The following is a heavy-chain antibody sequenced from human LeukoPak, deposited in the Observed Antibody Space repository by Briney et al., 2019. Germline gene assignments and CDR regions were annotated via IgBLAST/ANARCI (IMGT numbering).Heavy chain of an antibody. CDR1: GFTFSSYS. Sequence: GGSLRLSCAASGFTFSSYSMNWGRQAPGKGLEWVSFISTSSSYIYYADSVKGRFTISRDNAKNSLYLQMSSLRAEDTAVYYCARDSNNWNDGSIDYWGQGTLVTVSS. D-gene: IGHD1-1*01. CDR3: ARDSNNWNDGSIDY. J-gene: IGHJ4*02. CDR2: ISTSSSYI. V-gene: IGHV3-21*01.